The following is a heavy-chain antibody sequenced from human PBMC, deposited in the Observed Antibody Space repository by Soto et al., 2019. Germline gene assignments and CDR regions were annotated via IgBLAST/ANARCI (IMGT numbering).Heavy chain of an antibody. J-gene: IGHJ6*02. CDR1: GFTFSSYG. CDR3: AREVSESYYYGMDV. Sequence: QVQLVESGGGVVQPGRSLRLSCAASGFTFSSYGMHWVRQAPGKGLEWVAVIWYDGSSKYYADSVKGRFTISRDNSKNTLSLQMNTLRAEDTAVYYCAREVSESYYYGMDVWGQGTTVTVSS. D-gene: IGHD2-8*01. V-gene: IGHV3-33*01. CDR2: IWYDGSSK.